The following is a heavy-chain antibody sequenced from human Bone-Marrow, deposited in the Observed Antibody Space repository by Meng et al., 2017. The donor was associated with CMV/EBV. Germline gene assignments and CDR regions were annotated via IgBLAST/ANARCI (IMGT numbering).Heavy chain of an antibody. J-gene: IGHJ5*02. D-gene: IGHD3-10*01. V-gene: IGHV4-4*02. CDR3: ARPVRGVISSAWFDP. CDR2: IYHSGST. CDR1: GGSISSRHW. Sequence: SGGSISSRHWWSWVRQPPGKGLEWIGEIYHSGSTNYNPSLKSRVTISVDKSKNQFSLKLSSVTAADTAVYYCARPVRGVISSAWFDPWGQGTLVTVSS.